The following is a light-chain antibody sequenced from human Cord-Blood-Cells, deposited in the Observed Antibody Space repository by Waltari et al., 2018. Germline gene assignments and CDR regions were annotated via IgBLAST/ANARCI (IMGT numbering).Light chain of an antibody. CDR1: KVSSSY. CDR3: QQDDSSPST. J-gene: IGKJ3*01. CDR2: GAS. V-gene: IGKV1-12*01. Sequence: DIQTQQPASPAFASVGRRTTISCAGRKVSSSYLAWYQQKPGKAPTLLIYGASSMATGIPARFSGSGSGTDFTLTISSQEPEDFATYYCQQDDSSPSTFGPGTKVDIK.